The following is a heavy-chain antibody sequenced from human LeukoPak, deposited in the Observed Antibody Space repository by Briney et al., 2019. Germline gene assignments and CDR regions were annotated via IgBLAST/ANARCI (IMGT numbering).Heavy chain of an antibody. CDR2: IHTSGST. J-gene: IGHJ5*02. Sequence: SETLSLTCTVSGGSISSYYWSWIRQSAGKGLEWIGRIHTSGSTNHNPSLKSRLSMSVDTSKKQLSLKLRSVTAADTAVYYCARDEGNIVGATDWFDPWGQETLVTVSS. CDR1: GGSISSYY. V-gene: IGHV4-4*07. D-gene: IGHD1-26*01. CDR3: ARDEGNIVGATDWFDP.